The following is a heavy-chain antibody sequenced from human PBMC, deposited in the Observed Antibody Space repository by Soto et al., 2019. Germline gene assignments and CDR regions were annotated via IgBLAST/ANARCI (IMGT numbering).Heavy chain of an antibody. CDR2: IFSNDEK. CDR1: GFSLSNARMG. Sequence: SGPTLVNPTETLTLTCTVSGFSLSNARMGVSWIRQPPGKALEWLAHIFSNDEKSYSTSLKSRLTISKDTSKSQVVLTMTNMDPVDTATYYCARIRDPADHNTFDIWGQGAMVTVSS. V-gene: IGHV2-26*01. CDR3: ARIRDPADHNTFDI. D-gene: IGHD1-20*01. J-gene: IGHJ3*02.